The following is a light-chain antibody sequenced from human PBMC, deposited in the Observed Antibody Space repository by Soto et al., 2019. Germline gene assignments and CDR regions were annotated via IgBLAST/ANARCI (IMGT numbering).Light chain of an antibody. V-gene: IGKV3-20*01. J-gene: IGKJ1*01. CDR3: LQYGTFRRT. CDR1: QSVRSSY. CDR2: GAS. Sequence: IVLTQSPGTLSLSPGERATLSCRASQSVRSSYLAWYQQNAGQAPRLLIYGASSRATGIPDRFSGSGFGTDFALTIGRLEPEDFGVYYCLQYGTFRRTFGQGTKVEIK.